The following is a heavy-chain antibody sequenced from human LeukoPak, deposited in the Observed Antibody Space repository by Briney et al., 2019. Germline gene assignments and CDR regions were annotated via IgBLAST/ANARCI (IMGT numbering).Heavy chain of an antibody. J-gene: IGHJ6*02. CDR2: MNPNSGNT. V-gene: IGHV1-8*02. Sequence: ASVKVSCKASGYTFTGYYMHWVRQATGQGLEWMGWMNPNSGNTGYAQKFQGRVTMTRNTSISTAYMELSSLRSEDTAVYYCARVISPYYDFWSGYYGMDVWGQGTTVTVSS. D-gene: IGHD3-3*01. CDR3: ARVISPYYDFWSGYYGMDV. CDR1: GYTFTGYY.